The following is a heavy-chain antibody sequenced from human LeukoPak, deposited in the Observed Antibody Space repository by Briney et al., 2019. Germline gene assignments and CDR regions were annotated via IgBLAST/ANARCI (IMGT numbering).Heavy chain of an antibody. CDR3: ATAGSSTSLSYYYYMDV. V-gene: IGHV1-24*01. CDR2: FDPEDGET. D-gene: IGHD2-2*01. J-gene: IGHJ6*03. CDR1: GYTLTELS. Sequence: ASVKVSCKVSGYTLTELSMHWVRQAPGKGLEWTGGFDPEDGETIYAQKFQGRVTMTEDTSTDTAYMELSSLRSEDTAVYYCATAGSSTSLSYYYYMDVWGKGTTVTVSS.